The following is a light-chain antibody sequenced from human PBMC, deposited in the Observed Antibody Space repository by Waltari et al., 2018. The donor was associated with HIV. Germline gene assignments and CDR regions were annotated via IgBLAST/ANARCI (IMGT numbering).Light chain of an antibody. Sequence: QSVLTQPPSVSGAPGQGVTISCTGNSSNIGAGYDAHWHPQVPGTAPKLLMSGNDDRPSGVPDLFSGSKSCTSASLAITGLQAENDAYYHCQSYDKSLSGWVFGGGTKLTV. J-gene: IGLJ3*02. CDR2: GND. V-gene: IGLV1-40*01. CDR1: SSNIGAGYD. CDR3: QSYDKSLSGWV.